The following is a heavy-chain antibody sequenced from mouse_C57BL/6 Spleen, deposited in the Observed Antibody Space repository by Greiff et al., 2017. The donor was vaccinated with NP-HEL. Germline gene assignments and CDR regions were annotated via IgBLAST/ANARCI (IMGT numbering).Heavy chain of an antibody. D-gene: IGHD3-3*01. J-gene: IGHJ4*01. CDR1: GYAFSSYW. CDR2: IYPGDGDT. Sequence: QVQLQQSGAELVKPGASVKISCKASGYAFSSYWMSWVKQRPGKGLEWIGQIYPGDGDTNYNGKFKGKATLTADKSSSTAYMQLSSLTSEDSAVYFCARGTGHYAMDYWGQGTSVTVSS. V-gene: IGHV1-80*01. CDR3: ARGTGHYAMDY.